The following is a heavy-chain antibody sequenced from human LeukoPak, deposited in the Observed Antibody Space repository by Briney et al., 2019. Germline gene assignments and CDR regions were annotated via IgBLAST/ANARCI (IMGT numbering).Heavy chain of an antibody. Sequence: GGSLRLSCAASGFTFSDYYMSWIRQAPGKGLEWVSYISSSGSTIYYADSVKGRFTISRDNAKNSLNLQMNSLRAEDTAVYYCAREGTGTDGDYYYYYMDVWGKGTTVTVSS. CDR3: AREGTGTDGDYYYYYMDV. CDR2: ISSSGSTI. CDR1: GFTFSDYY. V-gene: IGHV3-11*04. D-gene: IGHD1-1*01. J-gene: IGHJ6*03.